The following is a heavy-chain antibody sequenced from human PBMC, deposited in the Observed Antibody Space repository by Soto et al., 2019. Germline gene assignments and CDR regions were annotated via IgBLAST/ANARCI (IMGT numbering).Heavy chain of an antibody. CDR1: GYTFTNSY. CDR2: INPSGDST. Sequence: ASVKVSCKASGYTFTNSYIHWVRQTPGQGLQWMGMINPSGDSTTYAQRFQGRVTLTRDTSTTTVYMELSSLRSEDTAIYYCAPTLGSSNYGAFHIWGQGTMVTVSS. V-gene: IGHV1-46*03. CDR3: APTLGSSNYGAFHI. J-gene: IGHJ3*02. D-gene: IGHD3-10*01.